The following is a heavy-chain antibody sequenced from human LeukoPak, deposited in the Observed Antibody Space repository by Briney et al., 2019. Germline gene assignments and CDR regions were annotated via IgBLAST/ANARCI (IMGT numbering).Heavy chain of an antibody. CDR1: GYRFTSYW. J-gene: IGHJ6*02. CDR3: ATHADGNGMDV. D-gene: IGHD4-17*01. V-gene: IGHV5-51*01. CDR2: IYPGDSDT. Sequence: GESLQISCKGSGYRFTSYWIGWGRPMPGKGLGWMGIIYPGDSDTRYSPSFQGQVTISADKSISTAYLQWSSLKASDTAMYYCATHADGNGMDVWGQGTTVTVSS.